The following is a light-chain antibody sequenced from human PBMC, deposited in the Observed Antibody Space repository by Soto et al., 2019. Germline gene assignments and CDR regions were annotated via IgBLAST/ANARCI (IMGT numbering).Light chain of an antibody. V-gene: IGKV1-6*01. Sequence: AIQMTQSPSSLSASIGDRVTITCRASQVITNNVGWYQQKPGKAPKLLIYDASSLQSGVPSRFSGSGSGRDFTLTISSLQPEDFATYYCLQDYNYPRTFGQGTKV. CDR2: DAS. CDR3: LQDYNYPRT. CDR1: QVITNN. J-gene: IGKJ1*01.